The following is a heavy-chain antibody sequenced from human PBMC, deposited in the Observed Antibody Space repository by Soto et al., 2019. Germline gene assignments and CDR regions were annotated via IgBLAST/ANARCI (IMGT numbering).Heavy chain of an antibody. CDR3: ARDPGYCSGGICYRYMDV. CDR1: GLIVSNNY. J-gene: IGHJ6*03. D-gene: IGHD2-15*01. Sequence: EMQLVESGGGLVNPGGSLRLSCAASGLIVSNNYTNWVRQAPGKGLEWVSVIHSGNSASYADSVMGRFTISRHNSKNMVYLQMNSLRAEDTAVYYCARDPGYCSGGICYRYMDVWGKGTTVTVSS. CDR2: IHSGNSA. V-gene: IGHV3-53*04.